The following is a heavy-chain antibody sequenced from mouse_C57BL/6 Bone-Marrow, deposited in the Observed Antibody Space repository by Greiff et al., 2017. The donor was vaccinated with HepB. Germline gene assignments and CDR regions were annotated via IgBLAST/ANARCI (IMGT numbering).Heavy chain of an antibody. V-gene: IGHV3-6*01. CDR2: ISYGGSN. Sequence: ESGPGLVKPSQSLSLTCSVTGYSITSGYYWNWIRQFPGNKLEWMGYISYGGSNNYNPSLKNRISITRDTSKNQFFLKLNSVTTEDTATYYCARGAQLGRGDYWGQGTTLTVSS. J-gene: IGHJ2*01. D-gene: IGHD4-1*02. CDR3: ARGAQLGRGDY. CDR1: GYSITSGYY.